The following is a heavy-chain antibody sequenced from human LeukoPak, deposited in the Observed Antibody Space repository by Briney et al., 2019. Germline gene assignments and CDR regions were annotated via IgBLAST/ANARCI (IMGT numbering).Heavy chain of an antibody. CDR3: ARQPTYYYYYMDV. D-gene: IGHD4-11*01. CDR2: VYYSGRT. Sequence: SETLSLTCTVSGGSISSSIYYWGWIRQPPGKGLEWIGSVYYSGRTYYNPSPKSRVTISVDTSKNQFSLKLSSVTAADTAVFYCARQPTYYYYYMDVWGKGTTVTVSS. J-gene: IGHJ6*03. V-gene: IGHV4-39*01. CDR1: GGSISSSIYY.